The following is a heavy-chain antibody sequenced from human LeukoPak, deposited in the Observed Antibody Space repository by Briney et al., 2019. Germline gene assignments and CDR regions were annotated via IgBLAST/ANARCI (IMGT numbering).Heavy chain of an antibody. CDR1: GYSFTSYW. CDR2: IYPGDSDT. Sequence: GESLKISCKGSGYSFTSYWIGWVRQMPGKGLEWMGIIYPGDSDTRYSPSFQGQVTISADKSISTAYLQWSSLKASDTAMYYCARHAWDTAMDHNYFDYWGQGTLVTVSS. V-gene: IGHV5-51*01. J-gene: IGHJ4*02. D-gene: IGHD5-18*01. CDR3: ARHAWDTAMDHNYFDY.